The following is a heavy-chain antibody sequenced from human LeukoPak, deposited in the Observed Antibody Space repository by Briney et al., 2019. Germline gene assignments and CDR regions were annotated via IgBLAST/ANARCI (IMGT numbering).Heavy chain of an antibody. Sequence: GGSLRLSCAASGFTFNTFNMNWVRQAPGKGLEWVSSITSGGDYIYYADSVKGRFTTSRDDAKNSLSLQLNSLRVEDTAVYYCARGHYDVLAASYKWTPDYWGQGTLVTVSS. CDR1: GFTFNTFN. V-gene: IGHV3-21*01. CDR3: ARGHYDVLAASYKWTPDY. D-gene: IGHD3-9*01. J-gene: IGHJ4*02. CDR2: ITSGGDYI.